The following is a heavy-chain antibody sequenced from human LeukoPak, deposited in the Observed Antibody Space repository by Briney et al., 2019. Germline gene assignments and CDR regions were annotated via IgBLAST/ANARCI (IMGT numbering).Heavy chain of an antibody. J-gene: IGHJ5*02. CDR2: INHSGST. D-gene: IGHD6-13*01. V-gene: IGHV4-34*01. CDR3: ARRRRIAAAPWGGGWFDP. CDR1: GGSFSGYY. Sequence: SETLSLTCAVYGGSFSGYYWSWIRQPPGKGLEWIGEINHSGSTNYNPSLKSRVTISVDTSKNQFSLKLGSVTAADTAVYYCARRRRIAAAPWGGGWFDPWGQGTLVTVSS.